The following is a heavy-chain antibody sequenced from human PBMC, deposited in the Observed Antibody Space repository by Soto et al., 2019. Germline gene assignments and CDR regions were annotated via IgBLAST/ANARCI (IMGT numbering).Heavy chain of an antibody. D-gene: IGHD3-16*01. V-gene: IGHV3-53*01. CDR3: VRPRPSGENYGMDV. CDR1: GLTVSHNY. CDR2: LYTEGTT. J-gene: IGHJ6*02. Sequence: GGSLRLSCVASGLTVSHNYMAWVRQAPEMGLEWVSILYTEGTTYYADSVKGRFTISRDSSKNTLFLQMDSLRAEDTAVYYCVRPRPSGENYGMDVWGQGXTVTVYS.